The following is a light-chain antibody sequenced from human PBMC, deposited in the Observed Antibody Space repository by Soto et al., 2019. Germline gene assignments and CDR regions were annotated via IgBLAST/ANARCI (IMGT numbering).Light chain of an antibody. CDR3: QQRSNWPPIFT. CDR1: QSVSSY. J-gene: IGKJ3*01. Sequence: EIVLTQSPATLSLSPGERATLSCRASQSVSSYLAWYQQKPGQAPRLLIYDASNRATGIPARFSASGSGTGFTITISSLEPEDFAVYYCQQRSNWPPIFTFGPGAKVDIK. V-gene: IGKV3-11*01. CDR2: DAS.